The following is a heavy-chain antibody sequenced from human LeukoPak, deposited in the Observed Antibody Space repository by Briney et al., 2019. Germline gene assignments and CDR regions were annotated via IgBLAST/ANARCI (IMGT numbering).Heavy chain of an antibody. CDR3: AKDGGDIVLMVYEDAFDI. J-gene: IGHJ3*02. V-gene: IGHV3-23*01. Sequence: PGGSLRPSCVASGFTFSSYAMSWVRQAPGKGLEWVSAISGSGSSTYYADSVKGRFTISRDNSKNTLFLQMNSLRAEDTAVYYCAKDGGDIVLMVYEDAFDIWGQGTMVTVSS. D-gene: IGHD2-8*01. CDR1: GFTFSSYA. CDR2: ISGSGSST.